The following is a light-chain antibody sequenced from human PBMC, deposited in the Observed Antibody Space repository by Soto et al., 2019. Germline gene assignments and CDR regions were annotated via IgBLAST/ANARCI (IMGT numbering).Light chain of an antibody. Sequence: DMQRTQAPSSLSASVGSRVASTGRASQSISSWLAWYQQKPGKAPKLLIYDASSLESGVPSRFSGSGSGTEFTLTISSLQPDDFATYYCQQYNSYSWTFGQGTKVDI. J-gene: IGKJ1*01. CDR1: QSISSW. CDR2: DAS. V-gene: IGKV1-5*01. CDR3: QQYNSYSWT.